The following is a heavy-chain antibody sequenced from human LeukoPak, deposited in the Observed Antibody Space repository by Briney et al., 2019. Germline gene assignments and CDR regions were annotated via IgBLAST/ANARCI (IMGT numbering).Heavy chain of an antibody. CDR1: GYTFTRYD. V-gene: IGHV1-8*01. J-gene: IGHJ4*02. D-gene: IGHD6-19*01. CDR3: ARILAVAGREGFDY. Sequence: EASVKVSCKASGYTFTRYDINWVRQATGQGLEWMGWMNPNSGNTGYAQKFQGRVTMTRNTSISTAYMELSSLRSEDTAVYYCARILAVAGREGFDYWGQGTLVTVSS. CDR2: MNPNSGNT.